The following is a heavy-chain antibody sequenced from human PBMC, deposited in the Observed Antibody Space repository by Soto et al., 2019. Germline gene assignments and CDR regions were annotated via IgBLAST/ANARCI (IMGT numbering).Heavy chain of an antibody. CDR3: ARASSQAAPSYNWFDP. D-gene: IGHD2-15*01. V-gene: IGHV1-3*01. CDR1: GYTFTSYA. CDR2: INAGNGNT. Sequence: GASVKVSCKASGYTFTSYAMHWVRQAPGQRLEWMGWINAGNGNTKYSQKFQGRVTITRDTSASTAYMELSSLRSEDTAVYYCARASSQAAPSYNWFDPWGQGTLVTVSS. J-gene: IGHJ5*02.